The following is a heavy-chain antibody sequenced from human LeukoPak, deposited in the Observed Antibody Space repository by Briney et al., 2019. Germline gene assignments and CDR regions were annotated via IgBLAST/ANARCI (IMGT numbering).Heavy chain of an antibody. J-gene: IGHJ4*02. CDR3: ARVTTLGARIIDY. V-gene: IGHV3-66*02. D-gene: IGHD1-14*01. Sequence: GGSLRLSCAASGFTVSSNYMSWVRQAPGKGLEWVSVIYSGGSTYYADSVTGRFTISRDSSKNTLHLQMNSLRAEDTAVDYCARVTTLGARIIDYWGQGTLVTVSS. CDR1: GFTVSSNY. CDR2: IYSGGST.